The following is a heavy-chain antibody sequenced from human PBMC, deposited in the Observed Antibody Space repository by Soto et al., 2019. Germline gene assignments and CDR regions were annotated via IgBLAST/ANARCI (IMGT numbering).Heavy chain of an antibody. CDR1: GYTFTGYY. V-gene: IGHV1-2*04. CDR2: INPNSGGT. Sequence: ASVKVSCKASGYTFTGYYMHWVRQAPGQGLEWMGWINPNSGGTNYAQKFQGWVTMTRDTSISTAYMELSRLRSEDTAVYYCARVGGSYSSSWFASDDYWGQGTLVTVSS. D-gene: IGHD6-13*01. CDR3: ARVGGSYSSSWFASDDY. J-gene: IGHJ4*02.